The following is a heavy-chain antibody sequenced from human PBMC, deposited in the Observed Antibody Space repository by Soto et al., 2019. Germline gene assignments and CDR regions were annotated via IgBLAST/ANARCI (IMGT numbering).Heavy chain of an antibody. CDR2: ISGSGGST. D-gene: IGHD6-19*01. Sequence: XXSLRLSCAASGFTFSSYAMRWVPQAPGKGLEWVSAISGSGGSTYYADSVKGRFTISRDNSKNTLYLQMNSLRAEDTAVYYCAKVSSSGWPGIHYWGQGTLVTVSS. J-gene: IGHJ4*02. CDR3: AKVSSSGWPGIHY. CDR1: GFTFSSYA. V-gene: IGHV3-23*01.